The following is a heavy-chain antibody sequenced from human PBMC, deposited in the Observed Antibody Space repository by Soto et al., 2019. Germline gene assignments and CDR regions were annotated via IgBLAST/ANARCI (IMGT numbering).Heavy chain of an antibody. CDR2: IYHSGST. D-gene: IGHD3-3*01. J-gene: IGHJ5*02. Sequence: QLQLQESGSGLVKPSQTLSLTCAVSGGSISSGGYSWSWIRQPPGKGLEWIGYIYHSGSTYYNPSLKRRVTLSVDTSKNQFSLKMSSVPAADTAVEYCARVPGDFWSGYYSWFDPWGQGTLVTVSS. CDR3: ARVPGDFWSGYYSWFDP. CDR1: GGSISSGGYS. V-gene: IGHV4-30-2*01.